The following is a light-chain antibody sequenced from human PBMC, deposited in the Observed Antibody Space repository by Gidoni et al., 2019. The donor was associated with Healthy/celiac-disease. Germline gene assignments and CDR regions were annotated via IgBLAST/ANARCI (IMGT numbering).Light chain of an antibody. Sequence: DIVMTQSTDSLAVSLGERATLNCKSSQSVLYSSNNKNYLAWYQQKPGQPPRLLIYWASTRESGVPDRFSGSGSGTDFTLIISSLQAEDVAVYYCQQYYSTPLTFGQXTKVEIK. CDR2: WAS. CDR1: QSVLYSSNNKNY. CDR3: QQYYSTPLT. V-gene: IGKV4-1*01. J-gene: IGKJ1*01.